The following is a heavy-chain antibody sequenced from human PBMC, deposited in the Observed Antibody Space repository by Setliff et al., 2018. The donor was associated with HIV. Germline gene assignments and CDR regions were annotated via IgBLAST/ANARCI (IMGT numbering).Heavy chain of an antibody. CDR3: ARGVRGYGEIRYFFYYYYMDV. Sequence: SETLSLTCTVSGGSISSYYWSWIRQPPGKGLEWIGYIYYSGSTNYNPSLKSRVTISVDTSKNQFSPKLSSVTAADTAVYYCARGVRGYGEIRYFFYYYYMDVWGNGTTVTVSS. D-gene: IGHD3-9*01. CDR1: GGSISSYY. V-gene: IGHV4-59*08. CDR2: IYYSGST. J-gene: IGHJ6*03.